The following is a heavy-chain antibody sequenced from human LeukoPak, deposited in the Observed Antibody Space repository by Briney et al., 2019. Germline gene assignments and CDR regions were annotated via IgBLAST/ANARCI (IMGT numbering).Heavy chain of an antibody. CDR3: ARNHGDNDFDY. CDR2: INHSGST. J-gene: IGHJ4*02. Sequence: SETLSLTCAVYGGSFSGYYWSWIRQPPGKGLEWIGEINHSGSTNYNPSLKSRVTISVDKSKNQFSLKLSSVTAADTAVYYCARNHGDNDFDYWGQGTLVTVSS. D-gene: IGHD4-17*01. CDR1: GGSFSGYY. V-gene: IGHV4-34*01.